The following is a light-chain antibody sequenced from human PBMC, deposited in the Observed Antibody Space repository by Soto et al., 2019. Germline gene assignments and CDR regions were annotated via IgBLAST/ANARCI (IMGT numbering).Light chain of an antibody. J-gene: IGLJ1*01. Sequence: QSALTQPRSVSGSPGQSVTISCTGTSSDVGGYNYVSWYQHHPGKAPRLIIYEVVQRPSGVPDRFSGSKPGNTASLTVSGLQAADEADYFCKSYAGSNTYVFGSGTKVTVL. CDR1: SSDVGGYNY. CDR2: EVV. V-gene: IGLV2-11*01. CDR3: KSYAGSNTYV.